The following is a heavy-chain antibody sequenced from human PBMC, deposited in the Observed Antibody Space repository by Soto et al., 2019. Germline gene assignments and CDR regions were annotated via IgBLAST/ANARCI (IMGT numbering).Heavy chain of an antibody. Sequence: QVQLVQSGAEVKKPGASVKVSCKASGYTFTGYYMHWVRQAPGQGLELLGWINPNSGGTNYAQKFQGWVTMTRDTSISTAYMELSRLRSDDTAVYYCAREFGYSSSTLYYYYGMDVWGQGTTVTVSS. J-gene: IGHJ6*02. V-gene: IGHV1-2*04. CDR2: INPNSGGT. CDR1: GYTFTGYY. D-gene: IGHD6-6*01. CDR3: AREFGYSSSTLYYYYGMDV.